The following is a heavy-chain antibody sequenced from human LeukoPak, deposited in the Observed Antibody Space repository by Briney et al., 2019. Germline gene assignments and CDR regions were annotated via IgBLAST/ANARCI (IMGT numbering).Heavy chain of an antibody. CDR2: INPSGGST. V-gene: IGHV1-46*01. D-gene: IGHD2-2*02. CDR3: ARDAPNCSSTSCYTYYYYYMDV. J-gene: IGHJ6*03. CDR1: GYTFTSYY. Sequence: RASVKVSCKASGYTFTSYYMHWVRQAPGQGLEWMGIINPSGGSTSYAQKFQGRVTMTRDTSTSTVYMELSSLRSEDTAVYYCARDAPNCSSTSCYTYYYYYMDVWGKGTTVTVSS.